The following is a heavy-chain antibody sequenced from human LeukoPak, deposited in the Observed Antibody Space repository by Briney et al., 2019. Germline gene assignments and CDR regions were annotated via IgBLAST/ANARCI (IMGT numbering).Heavy chain of an antibody. CDR2: VYYGAST. D-gene: IGHD3-10*01. J-gene: IGHJ6*02. CDR1: GGSFSGYY. V-gene: IGHV4-34*11. Sequence: PSETLSLTCAVYGGSFSGYYWSWVRQAPGKGLEWIGYVYYGASTNYSPSLKSRVTISVDTSKNQFSLKLTSVIAADTAVYYCARALVRGVTGRYYYGMDVWGQGTTVTVSS. CDR3: ARALVRGVTGRYYYGMDV.